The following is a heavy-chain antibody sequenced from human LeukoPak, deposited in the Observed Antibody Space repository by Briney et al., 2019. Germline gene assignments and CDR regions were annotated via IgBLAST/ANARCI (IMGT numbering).Heavy chain of an antibody. J-gene: IGHJ4*02. D-gene: IGHD3-22*01. Sequence: PSETLTLSCSVSGGSLSPYYWSWIRQPPGGGLEWLGEINQSGSTNYNPSLKSRVTSSVQKFKNQFSLEVTSVTAADTAIYYCATLGGLYYESHGYADFDHWGQASLVPVSS. CDR2: INQSGST. CDR3: ATLGGLYYESHGYADFDH. CDR1: GGSLSPYY. V-gene: IGHV4-34*01.